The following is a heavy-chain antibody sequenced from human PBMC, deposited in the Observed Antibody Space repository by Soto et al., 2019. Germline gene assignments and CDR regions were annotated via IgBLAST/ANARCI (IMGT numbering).Heavy chain of an antibody. J-gene: IGHJ3*02. CDR2: ISGYDGGT. D-gene: IGHD3-22*01. V-gene: IGHV3-23*01. Sequence: PGGSLRLSCAASGFTFSDHAMSWVRQAPGKGLEWVSSISGYDGGTYYADSVKGRFTISRDNSKNTLYLQMNSLRAEDTAVYYCANDYYDSSGYYGYAFDIWGQGTMVTVSS. CDR1: GFTFSDHA. CDR3: ANDYYDSSGYYGYAFDI.